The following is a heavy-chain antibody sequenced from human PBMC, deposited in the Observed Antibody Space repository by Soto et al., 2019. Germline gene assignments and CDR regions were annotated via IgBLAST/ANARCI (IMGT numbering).Heavy chain of an antibody. V-gene: IGHV3-21*02. CDR1: GFPFSSFA. Sequence: VQLVQSGGGLVKPGGSLSLACAAPGFPFSSFAMNWVRQAPGKGLEWVSSIPRLSTHVLYADSVKGRFPISRDDVNNSVYLQMNSLRGEDTATYYCARGVNDAFDVWCQGTVVTGSS. J-gene: IGHJ3*01. CDR2: IPRLSTHV. CDR3: ARGVNDAFDV.